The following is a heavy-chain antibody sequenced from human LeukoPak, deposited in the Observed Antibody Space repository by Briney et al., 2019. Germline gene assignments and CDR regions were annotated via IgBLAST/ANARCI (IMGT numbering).Heavy chain of an antibody. V-gene: IGHV3-23*01. J-gene: IGHJ4*02. CDR1: GFTFSTYS. CDR2: ISGGGANT. CDR3: AKYPASGGYFDY. Sequence: GGSLRLSCAASGFTFSTYSMSWVRLAPGKGLEWVSGISGGGANTHYADSVKGQFTISRDNSKNTLYLQMNSLRAEDTAVFYCAKYPASGGYFDYWGQGTLVTVSS. D-gene: IGHD6-13*01.